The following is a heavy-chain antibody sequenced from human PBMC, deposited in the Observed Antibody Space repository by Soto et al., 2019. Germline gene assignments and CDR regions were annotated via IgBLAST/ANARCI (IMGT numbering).Heavy chain of an antibody. CDR1: GYTFTSYD. CDR3: ARSIVVVTALDY. J-gene: IGHJ4*02. CDR2: MNASNGNT. Sequence: ASVKVSCTASGYTFTSYDINWVRQATGQGLEWMGWMNASNGNTKYAQKFQGRVTITRNTSASTAYMELSSLRSEDTAVYYCARSIVVVTALDYWGQGTLVTVSS. D-gene: IGHD2-21*02. V-gene: IGHV1-3*01.